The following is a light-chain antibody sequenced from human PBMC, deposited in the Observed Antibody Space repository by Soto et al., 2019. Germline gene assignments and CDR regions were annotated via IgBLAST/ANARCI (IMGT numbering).Light chain of an antibody. CDR1: QSVSSN. CDR2: GAS. J-gene: IGKJ4*01. Sequence: EIVMTQPPPTQSVSPGERATLSCRASQSVSSNLSWYQHKPGQTPRLLSYGASTRATGIPARFIGSGSVTEFTLTISSRQSEYFAVYYCQQYNNWPHLTFGGGTKMEIK. V-gene: IGKV3-15*01. CDR3: QQYNNWPHLT.